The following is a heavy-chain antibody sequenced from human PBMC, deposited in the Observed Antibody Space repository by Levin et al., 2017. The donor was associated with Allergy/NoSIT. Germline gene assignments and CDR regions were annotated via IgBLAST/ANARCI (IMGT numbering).Heavy chain of an antibody. J-gene: IGHJ4*02. CDR2: INSDGSST. Sequence: PGGSLRLSCAASGFTFSGYWMHWVRQAPGKGLVWVSRINSDGSSTSYADSVKGRFTISRDNAKNTLYLQMNSLRAEDTAVYYCARGGGYSYGCIDYWGRGTLVTVSS. CDR3: ARGGGYSYGCIDY. V-gene: IGHV3-74*01. D-gene: IGHD5-18*01. CDR1: GFTFSGYW.